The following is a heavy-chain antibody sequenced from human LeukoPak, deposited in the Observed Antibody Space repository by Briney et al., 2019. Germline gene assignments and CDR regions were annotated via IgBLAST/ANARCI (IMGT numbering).Heavy chain of an antibody. D-gene: IGHD3-10*01. CDR1: GSSISTSY. CDR2: IFYSGNT. CDR3: ANAYYYGSGSPAAPYYFDY. J-gene: IGHJ4*02. Sequence: PSETLSLTCAVSGSSISTSYWSWIRQPPGKGLEWIGNIFYSGNTNYSPSLKSRITMSLDTSNNLLSLRLSSVTAADTAVYYCANAYYYGSGSPAAPYYFDYWGQGTLVTVSS. V-gene: IGHV4-59*12.